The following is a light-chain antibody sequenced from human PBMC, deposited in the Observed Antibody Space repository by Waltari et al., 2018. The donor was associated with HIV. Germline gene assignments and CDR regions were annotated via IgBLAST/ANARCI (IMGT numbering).Light chain of an antibody. CDR1: TTDSRFKHH. Sequence: QSALTQPASVSGFPGQSINISCTGFTTDSRFKHHVSWYPQYAANSPLLIIFDVNNRPSGSSDRFSGSRSGNSAVLTFSGLQSGDEAHYYCASNRLDYTLIFGGWTKLTVL. CDR2: DVN. CDR3: ASNRLDYTLI. J-gene: IGLJ2*01. V-gene: IGLV2-14*03.